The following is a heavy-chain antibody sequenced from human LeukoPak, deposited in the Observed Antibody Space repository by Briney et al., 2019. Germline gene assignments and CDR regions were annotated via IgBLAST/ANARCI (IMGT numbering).Heavy chain of an antibody. CDR1: GFTVSSNY. CDR2: IYSGGTT. CDR3: ARANWNDDAFDI. J-gene: IGHJ3*02. V-gene: IGHV3-66*01. Sequence: GGSLRLSCAASGFTVSSNYMSWVRQAPGKGPEWVSVIYSGGTTYYADSVKGRFTISRDNSKNTLYLQMNSLRADDTAVYYCARANWNDDAFDIWGQGTMVTVS. D-gene: IGHD1-20*01.